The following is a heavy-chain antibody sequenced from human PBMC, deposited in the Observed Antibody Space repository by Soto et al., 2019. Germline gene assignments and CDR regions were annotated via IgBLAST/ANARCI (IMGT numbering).Heavy chain of an antibody. CDR1: GDTFASFG. CDR2: ISAYNGNT. V-gene: IGHV1-18*01. D-gene: IGHD3-10*01. CDR3: ARDQQSITDRILQY. J-gene: IGHJ4*02. Sequence: ASVKVSCKASGDTFASFGFSWVRQAPGQGLEWLGWISAYNGNTHYAQKVRDRVTLTTDTSTNTAYMELRSLTSDDTAVYYCARDQQSITDRILQYWGQGTRVTVYS.